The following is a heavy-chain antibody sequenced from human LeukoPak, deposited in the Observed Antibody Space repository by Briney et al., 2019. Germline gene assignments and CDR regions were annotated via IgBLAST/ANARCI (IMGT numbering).Heavy chain of an antibody. CDR3: ARATRAYYYYMDV. D-gene: IGHD5-12*01. Sequence: GASVKVSCKASGYTFTSYYMHWVRQAPGQGLEWMGIINPSGGSTSYAQKFQGRVTMTRDMSTSTVYMELSSLRSEDTAVYYCARATRAYYYYMDVWGKGTTVTVSS. CDR1: GYTFTSYY. CDR2: INPSGGST. V-gene: IGHV1-46*01. J-gene: IGHJ6*03.